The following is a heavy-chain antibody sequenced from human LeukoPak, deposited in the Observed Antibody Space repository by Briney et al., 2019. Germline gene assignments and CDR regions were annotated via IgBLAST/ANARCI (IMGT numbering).Heavy chain of an antibody. J-gene: IGHJ5*02. V-gene: IGHV3-23*01. CDR3: AKEPRPDTAMA. CDR1: GFSFSSYW. Sequence: PGGSLRLSCAASGFSFSSYWMHWVRQAPGKGLEWVSAISGSGGSTYYADSVKGRFTISRDNSKNTLYLQMNSLRAEDTAVYYCAKEPRPDTAMAWGQGTLVTVSS. D-gene: IGHD5-18*01. CDR2: ISGSGGST.